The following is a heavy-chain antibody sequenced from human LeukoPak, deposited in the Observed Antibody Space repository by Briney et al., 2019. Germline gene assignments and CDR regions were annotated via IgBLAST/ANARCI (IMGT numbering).Heavy chain of an antibody. CDR1: GFTFSSYA. D-gene: IGHD6-19*01. CDR2: ILNDGSTK. Sequence: PGGSLRLSCVVSGFTFSSYAMHWVRQAPGKGLEWVAVILNDGSTKYFADSVKGRFTISRDNSKNTLHLQMSSLRAEDTAVYYCARDHPYNSALRFDWWGQGTLVTVSS. CDR3: ARDHPYNSALRFDW. V-gene: IGHV3-33*05. J-gene: IGHJ4*02.